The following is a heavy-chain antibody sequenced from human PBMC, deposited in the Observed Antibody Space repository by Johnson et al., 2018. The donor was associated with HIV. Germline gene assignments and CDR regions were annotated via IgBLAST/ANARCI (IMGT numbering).Heavy chain of an antibody. J-gene: IGHJ3*02. Sequence: EQLVESGGGLVQPGGSLRLSCAASGFTFSSYWMSWVRQAPGKGLEWVANIKQDGSEKYYVDSVKGRFTTSRDNAKNTLYLQMNSLRAEDTAVYYCARDRYCSGGVCDALDIWGQETMVTVSS. D-gene: IGHD2-8*02. CDR1: GFTFSSYW. V-gene: IGHV3-7*01. CDR2: IKQDGSEK. CDR3: ARDRYCSGGVCDALDI.